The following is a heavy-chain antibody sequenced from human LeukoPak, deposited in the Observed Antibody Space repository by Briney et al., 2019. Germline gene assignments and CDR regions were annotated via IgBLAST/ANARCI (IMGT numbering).Heavy chain of an antibody. CDR3: AGAKTHSSGWFYYYYMDV. CDR1: GFTFSSYA. CDR2: ISGSGGST. Sequence: GGSLRLSCAASGFTFSSYAMSRVRQAPGKGLEWVSAISGSGGSTYYADSVKGRFTISRDNSKNTLYLQMNSLRAEDTAVYYCAGAKTHSSGWFYYYYMDVWGKGTTVTVSS. V-gene: IGHV3-23*01. J-gene: IGHJ6*03. D-gene: IGHD6-19*01.